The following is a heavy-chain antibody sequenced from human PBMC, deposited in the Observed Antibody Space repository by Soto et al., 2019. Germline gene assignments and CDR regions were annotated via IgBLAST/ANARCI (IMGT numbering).Heavy chain of an antibody. CDR3: ARDLSEYSSSYLDY. V-gene: IGHV1-69*13. CDR1: GGTFSSYA. D-gene: IGHD6-6*01. CDR2: IIPIFGTA. J-gene: IGHJ4*02. Sequence: GPSVKVSCKASGGTFSSYAISWVRQAPGQGLEWMGGIIPIFGTANYAQKFQGRVTITADESTSTAYMELSSLRSEDTAVYYCARDLSEYSSSYLDYWGQGTLVTVSS.